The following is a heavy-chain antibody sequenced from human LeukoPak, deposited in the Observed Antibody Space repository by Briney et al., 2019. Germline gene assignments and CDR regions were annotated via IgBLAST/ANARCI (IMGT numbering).Heavy chain of an antibody. D-gene: IGHD3-3*01. CDR1: GYTFTGYY. V-gene: IGHV1-2*02. Sequence: ASVRVSCKASGYTFTGYYMHWVRQAPGQGPEWMGWINPNSGGTNYAQKFQGRVTMTRDTSISTAYMELSRLTSDDTAVYYCSTAFGMMDFDYWGQGTLVTVSS. CDR3: STAFGMMDFDY. CDR2: INPNSGGT. J-gene: IGHJ4*02.